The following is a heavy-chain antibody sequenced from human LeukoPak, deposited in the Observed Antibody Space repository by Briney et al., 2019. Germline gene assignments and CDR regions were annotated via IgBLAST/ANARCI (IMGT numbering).Heavy chain of an antibody. CDR1: GFTFSSYS. Sequence: GGSLRLSCAASGFTFSSYSMNWVRQAPGKGLEWVSAVSASADSTYYADSVKGRFTISRDNSKNTLYLQMNSLRAEDTAVYYCAKEHPYGDYYFDYWGQGTLVTVSS. V-gene: IGHV3-23*01. D-gene: IGHD4-17*01. CDR3: AKEHPYGDYYFDY. CDR2: VSASADST. J-gene: IGHJ4*02.